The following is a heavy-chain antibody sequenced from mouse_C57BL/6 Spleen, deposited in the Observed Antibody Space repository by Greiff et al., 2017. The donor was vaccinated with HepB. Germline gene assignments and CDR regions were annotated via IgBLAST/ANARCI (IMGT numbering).Heavy chain of an antibody. V-gene: IGHV1-82*01. D-gene: IGHD1-1*01. Sequence: QVQLKQSGPELVKPGASVKISCKASGYAFSSSWMNWVKQRPGKGLEWIGRIYPGDGDTNYNGKFKGKATLTADKSSSTAYMQLSSLTSEDSAVYFCARSGVTTVVDPWFAYWGQGTLVTVSA. CDR2: IYPGDGDT. CDR1: GYAFSSSW. J-gene: IGHJ3*01. CDR3: ARSGVTTVVDPWFAY.